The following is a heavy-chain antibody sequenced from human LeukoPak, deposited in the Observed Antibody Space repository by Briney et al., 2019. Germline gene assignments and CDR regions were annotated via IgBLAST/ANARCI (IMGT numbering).Heavy chain of an antibody. J-gene: IGHJ4*02. CDR2: INSDGSST. V-gene: IGHV3-74*01. Sequence: PGGSLRLSCAASGFTFSSYWMHWVRHAPGKGLVWVSRINSDGSSTSYADSVKGRFTISRDNAKNTLYLQMNSLRAEDTAVYYCASLGGYYDSSGYRLRWGQGTLVTVSS. CDR3: ASLGGYYDSSGYRLR. D-gene: IGHD3-22*01. CDR1: GFTFSSYW.